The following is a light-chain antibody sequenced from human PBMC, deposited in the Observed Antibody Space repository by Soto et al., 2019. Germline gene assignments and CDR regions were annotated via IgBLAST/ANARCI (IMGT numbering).Light chain of an antibody. CDR2: DTF. Sequence: IVFTQSPATLSLSPGARATLSCRAGQSVSNYLAWYKQKPGQAPRVLIYDTFNRATGIPARFSGSGSGTDFTLTISSLEPEDLAVYFCVQRSTWPWTSGQGTKVDIK. CDR3: VQRSTWPWT. V-gene: IGKV3-11*01. J-gene: IGKJ1*01. CDR1: QSVSNY.